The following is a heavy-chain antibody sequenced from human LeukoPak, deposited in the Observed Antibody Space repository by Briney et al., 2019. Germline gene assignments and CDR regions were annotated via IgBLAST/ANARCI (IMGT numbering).Heavy chain of an antibody. CDR3: ARDLIPARRVSVY. D-gene: IGHD3-16*01. CDR2: INPNSGGT. V-gene: IGHV1-2*02. Sequence: ASVKVSCKVSGYTLTELSMHWVRQAPGQGLEWMGWINPNSGGTNYAQKFQGRVTMTRDTSISTAYMELSRLRSDGTAVYYCARDLIPARRVSVYWGQGTLVTVSS. J-gene: IGHJ4*02. CDR1: GYTLTELS.